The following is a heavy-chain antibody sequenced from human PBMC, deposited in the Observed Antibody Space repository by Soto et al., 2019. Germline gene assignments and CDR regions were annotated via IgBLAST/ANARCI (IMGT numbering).Heavy chain of an antibody. CDR1: GGTISSGGYY. Sequence: SETLSLTCTVSGGTISSGGYYWSWIRQLPGKGLEWIGFIFFTGSTSYNPSLKSRITMSIGTSKNQFSLKLSSVTAADTAVFYCARDYTVNYVGYFDYWGQGALDIVSS. V-gene: IGHV4-31*03. D-gene: IGHD3-10*02. CDR3: ARDYTVNYVGYFDY. CDR2: IFFTGST. J-gene: IGHJ4*02.